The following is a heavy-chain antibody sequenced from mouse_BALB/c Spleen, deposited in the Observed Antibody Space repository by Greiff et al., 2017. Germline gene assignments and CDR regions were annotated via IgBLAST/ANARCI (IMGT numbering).Heavy chain of an antibody. CDR2: ISYSGST. V-gene: IGHV3-8*02. CDR1: GDSITSGY. Sequence: EVMLVESGPSLVKPSQTLSLTCSVTGDSITSGYWNWIRKFPGNKLEYMGYISYSGSTYYNPSLKSRISSTRDTSKNQYYLQLNSVTTEDTATYYCARSGDYDGRFAYWGQGTLVTVSA. J-gene: IGHJ3*01. D-gene: IGHD2-4*01. CDR3: ARSGDYDGRFAY.